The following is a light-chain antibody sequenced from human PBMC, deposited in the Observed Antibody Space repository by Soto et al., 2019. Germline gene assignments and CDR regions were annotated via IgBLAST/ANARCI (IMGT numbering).Light chain of an antibody. CDR2: DAS. Sequence: EIVLTQSPATLSLSPGERGTVSCRASQSVSNYLAWYQQRPGQAPRLLIYDASNRATGIPARFSGSGSGTDFTLTISSLEPEYFAVYYCQQRSNWPPTWTFGQGTKVEIK. CDR1: QSVSNY. J-gene: IGKJ1*01. CDR3: QQRSNWPPTWT. V-gene: IGKV3-11*01.